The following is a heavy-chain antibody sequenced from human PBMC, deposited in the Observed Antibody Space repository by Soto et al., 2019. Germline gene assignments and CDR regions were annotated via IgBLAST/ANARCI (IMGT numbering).Heavy chain of an antibody. CDR3: ARWGPDKVLDY. CDR2: IWYDGSNK. V-gene: IGHV3-33*01. CDR1: GFTFSSHG. Sequence: ESGGGVVQPGRSLRVSCAASGFTFSSHGMHWVRQAPGKGLEWVAFIWYDGSNKYYGESVKGRFIISRDNSKNTVDLQMNSLRAEDTAIYYCARWGPDKVLDYWGQGTLVTVSS. J-gene: IGHJ4*02. D-gene: IGHD3-16*01.